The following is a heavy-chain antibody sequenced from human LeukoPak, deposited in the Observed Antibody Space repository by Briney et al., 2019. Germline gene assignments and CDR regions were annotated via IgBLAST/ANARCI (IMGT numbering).Heavy chain of an antibody. V-gene: IGHV1-69*04. D-gene: IGHD3-22*01. J-gene: IGHJ1*01. CDR2: IIPILGIA. CDR3: ASGYDSSGYFQH. Sequence: GASVKVSCKASGGTFSSYAISWVRQAPGQGLEWMGRIIPILGIANYAQKFQGRVTITADKSTSTAYMELSSLRSEDTAVYYCASGYDSSGYFQHWGQGTLVTVSS. CDR1: GGTFSSYA.